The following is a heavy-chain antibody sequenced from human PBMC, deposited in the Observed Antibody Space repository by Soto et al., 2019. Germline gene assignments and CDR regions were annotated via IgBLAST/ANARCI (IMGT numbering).Heavy chain of an antibody. CDR1: GFTFSSYW. CDR3: ASGDGYNYYYFDY. V-gene: IGHV3-7*05. CDR2: IKQDGSEK. Sequence: GGSLRLSCAASGFTFSSYWMSWVRQAPGKGLEWVANIKQDGSEKYYVDSVKGRFTISRDNAKNSLYLQMNSLRAEDTAVYYCASGDGYNYYYFDYWGQGTLVTVLL. J-gene: IGHJ4*02. D-gene: IGHD5-12*01.